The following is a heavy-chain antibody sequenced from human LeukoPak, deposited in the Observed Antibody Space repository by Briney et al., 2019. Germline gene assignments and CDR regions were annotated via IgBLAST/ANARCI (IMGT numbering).Heavy chain of an antibody. V-gene: IGHV3-30*04. J-gene: IGHJ5*02. D-gene: IGHD4-17*01. CDR1: GFTFSSYA. Sequence: PGESLTLSCAASGFTFSSYAMHWVRQAPGKGLEWVAVISYDGSNKYYADSVKGRFTISRDNSKNTLYLQMNSLRAEDTAVYYCARDIRDYGDYNWFDPWGQGTLVTVSS. CDR3: ARDIRDYGDYNWFDP. CDR2: ISYDGSNK.